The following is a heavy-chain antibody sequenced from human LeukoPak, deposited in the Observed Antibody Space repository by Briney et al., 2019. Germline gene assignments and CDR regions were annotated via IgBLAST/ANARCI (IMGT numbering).Heavy chain of an antibody. CDR1: GGSISSGEYN. J-gene: IGHJ4*02. D-gene: IGHD3-22*01. Sequence: PSETLSLTCTVSGGSISSGEYNWSWIRQPPGKGLEWIGYFSYTGSTYYNPSVKSRVSISVDTTKNQFSLKLTSVTAADTAVYYCASSPSGYWWNFDCWGQGTLVTVSS. V-gene: IGHV4-30-4*01. CDR3: ASSPSGYWWNFDC. CDR2: FSYTGST.